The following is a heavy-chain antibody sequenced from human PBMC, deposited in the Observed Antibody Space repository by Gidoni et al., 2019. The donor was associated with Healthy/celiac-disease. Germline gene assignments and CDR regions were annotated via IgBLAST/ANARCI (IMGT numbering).Heavy chain of an antibody. CDR3: ARALAHYYDSSGLTYNWFDP. J-gene: IGHJ5*02. CDR1: GGTFRSYA. Sequence: VQLVQSGAAVKQPGSSVKVSCKASGGTFRSYALRWVRQAPGQGLEWMGGIIPIFGTANYAQKFQGRVTITADESTSTAYMELSSLRSEDTAVYYCARALAHYYDSSGLTYNWFDPWGQGTLVTVSS. CDR2: IIPIFGTA. V-gene: IGHV1-69*01. D-gene: IGHD3-22*01.